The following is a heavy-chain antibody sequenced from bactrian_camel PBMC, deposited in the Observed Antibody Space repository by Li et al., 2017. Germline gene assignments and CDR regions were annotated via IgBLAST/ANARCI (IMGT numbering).Heavy chain of an antibody. CDR3: AADAGSCLGRRTWTSTYRYDY. Sequence: HVQLVESGGGSVQAGGSLRLSCAASGDTISRYCMGWFRQAPGKKREAVGYIDASGSTTYADSVKVRFTISKDNAKNTPYLQMNSLKPEDTAMYYCAADAGSCLGRRTWTSTYRYDYWGQGTQVTVS. V-gene: IGHV3S53*01. CDR2: IDASGST. D-gene: IGHD5*01. CDR1: GDTISRYC. J-gene: IGHJ4*01.